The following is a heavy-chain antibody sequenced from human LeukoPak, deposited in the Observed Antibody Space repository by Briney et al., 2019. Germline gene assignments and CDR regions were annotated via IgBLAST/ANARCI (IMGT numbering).Heavy chain of an antibody. V-gene: IGHV1-69*04. CDR1: GGTFSSYA. J-gene: IGHJ3*02. CDR2: IIPILGIA. Sequence: SVKVSCKASGGTFSSYAISWVRQAPGQGLEWMGRIIPILGIANYAQKFQGRVTITADKSTSTAYMELSSLRPEDTAVYYCAITSGPTMENVAFDIWGQGTMVTVSS. CDR3: AITSGPTMENVAFDI. D-gene: IGHD3-10*01.